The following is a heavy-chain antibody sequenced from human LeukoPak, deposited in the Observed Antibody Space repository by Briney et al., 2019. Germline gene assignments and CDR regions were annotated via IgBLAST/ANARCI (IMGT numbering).Heavy chain of an antibody. CDR1: GGSISSSSYY. J-gene: IGHJ5*02. Sequence: SETLSLTCTVSGGSISSSSYYWGWIRQPPGKGLEWIGSIYYSGSTYYNPSLKSRVTISVDTSKNQFSLKLSSVTAADTAVYYCATHGVVVAATSWFDPWGQGTLVTVSS. D-gene: IGHD2-15*01. CDR2: IYYSGST. V-gene: IGHV4-39*01. CDR3: ATHGVVVAATSWFDP.